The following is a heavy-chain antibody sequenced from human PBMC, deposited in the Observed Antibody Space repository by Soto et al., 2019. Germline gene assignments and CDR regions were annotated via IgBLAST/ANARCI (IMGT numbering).Heavy chain of an antibody. CDR3: ARQPYDFWSGYPNWFDP. Sequence: SETLSLTCTVSGGSISSYYWSWIRQPPGKGLEWIGSIYYSGSTNYNPSLKSRVTISVDTSKNQFSLKLSSVTAADTAVYYCARQPYDFWSGYPNWFDPWGQGTLVTVSS. V-gene: IGHV4-59*08. CDR1: GGSISSYY. CDR2: IYYSGST. D-gene: IGHD3-3*01. J-gene: IGHJ5*02.